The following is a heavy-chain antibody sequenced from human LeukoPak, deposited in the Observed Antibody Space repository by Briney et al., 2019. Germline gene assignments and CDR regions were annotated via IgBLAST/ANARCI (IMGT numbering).Heavy chain of an antibody. D-gene: IGHD1-26*01. CDR1: GYTFSGYG. V-gene: IGHV1-18*01. Sequence: GASVKVSCKTSGYTFSGYGISWVRQGPGQGLEWMGWITGNNGNTNYAPSLQGRVTMTTDTSTNTAYMELTSLKSDDTAVYYCARDQRNSGSYRFEYWGQGTLVTVSS. CDR3: ARDQRNSGSYRFEY. J-gene: IGHJ4*02. CDR2: ITGNNGNT.